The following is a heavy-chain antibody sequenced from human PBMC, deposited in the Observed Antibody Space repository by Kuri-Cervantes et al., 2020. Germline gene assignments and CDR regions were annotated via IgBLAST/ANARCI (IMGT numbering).Heavy chain of an antibody. V-gene: IGHV3-33*01. J-gene: IGHJ6*02. Sequence: GESLKISCAASGFTFSSYGMHWVRQAPGKGLEWVAVIWYDGSNKYYADSVKGRFTISRDNSKNTLYLQMNSLRAEDTAVYYCARGDSSSWFDYYYYYGMDVWGQGTTVTVSS. D-gene: IGHD6-13*01. CDR3: ARGDSSSWFDYYYYYGMDV. CDR2: IWYDGSNK. CDR1: GFTFSSYG.